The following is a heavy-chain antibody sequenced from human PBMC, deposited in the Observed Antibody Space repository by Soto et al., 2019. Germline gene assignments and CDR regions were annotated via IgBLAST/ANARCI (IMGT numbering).Heavy chain of an antibody. CDR1: GGTFSSYT. D-gene: IGHD3-3*01. CDR2: IIPILGIA. Sequence: SVKVSCKASGGTFSSYTISWVRQAPGQGLEWMGRIIPILGIANYAQKFQGRVTITADKSTSTAYMELSSLRSEDTAVYYCARDLERNDFWSGYYSWFDPWGQGTLVTVSS. V-gene: IGHV1-69*04. CDR3: ARDLERNDFWSGYYSWFDP. J-gene: IGHJ5*02.